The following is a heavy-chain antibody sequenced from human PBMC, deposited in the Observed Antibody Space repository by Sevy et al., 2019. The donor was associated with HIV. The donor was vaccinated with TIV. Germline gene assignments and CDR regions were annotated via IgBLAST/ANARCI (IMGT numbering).Heavy chain of an antibody. CDR3: ARESGSNWYFDL. J-gene: IGHJ2*01. Sequence: GGSLRLSCAASGFTFSNYGMHWVRQAPGMGLEWVGAIFSDANIKYYVDSVKGRFAISRDNSKNTVYLQMNSLRAEDTAVYSCARESGSNWYFDLWGRRTPVTVSS. CDR1: GFTFSNYG. CDR2: IFSDANIK. D-gene: IGHD1-26*01. V-gene: IGHV3-33*01.